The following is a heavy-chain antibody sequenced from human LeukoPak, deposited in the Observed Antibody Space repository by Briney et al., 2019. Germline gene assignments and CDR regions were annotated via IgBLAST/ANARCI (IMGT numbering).Heavy chain of an antibody. J-gene: IGHJ5*02. Sequence: PSETLSLTRAVSGYSISSGYYWGWIRQPPGKGLEWIGSIYHSGSTYYNPSLKSRVTISVDTSKNQFSLKQSSVTAADTAVYYCARLGGYCSSTSCYTEFDPWGQGTLVTVSS. CDR1: GYSISSGYY. CDR3: ARLGGYCSSTSCYTEFDP. V-gene: IGHV4-38-2*01. CDR2: IYHSGST. D-gene: IGHD2-2*02.